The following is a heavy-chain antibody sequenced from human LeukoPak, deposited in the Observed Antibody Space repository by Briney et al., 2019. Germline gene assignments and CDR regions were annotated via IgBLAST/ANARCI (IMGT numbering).Heavy chain of an antibody. V-gene: IGHV1-8*01. J-gene: IGHJ4*02. CDR1: GYTFTNYD. D-gene: IGHD4-23*01. Sequence: GASVKVSCKASGYTFTNYDINWVRQATGQGLEWMRCMNPNSENLGYAQMFQGRVTMTSDTYISTAYMELSSLRAEDTAVYYCARGNYDGYYFDSWGQGTLVTVFS. CDR3: ARGNYDGYYFDS. CDR2: MNPNSENL.